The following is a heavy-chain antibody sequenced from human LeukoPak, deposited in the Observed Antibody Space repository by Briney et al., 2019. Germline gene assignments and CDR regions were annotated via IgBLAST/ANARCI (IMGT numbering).Heavy chain of an antibody. CDR1: GFSFTFYY. J-gene: IGHJ4*02. CDR2: INANTGDT. Sequence: GAAVKVSCMTSGFSFTFYYMHWMRPAPGQGLEWMGWINANTGDTRYAPKFQGRVTMTRDVSITTAYMELSGLRSDDTAIYYCARDLIEGATNFWGQGTLVTVSS. CDR3: ARDLIEGATNF. D-gene: IGHD1-26*01. V-gene: IGHV1-2*02.